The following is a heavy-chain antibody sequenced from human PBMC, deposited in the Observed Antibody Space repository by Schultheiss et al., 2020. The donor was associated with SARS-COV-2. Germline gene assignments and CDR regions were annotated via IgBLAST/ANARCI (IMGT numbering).Heavy chain of an antibody. CDR1: GFTFSSYS. CDR3: AKGPTPSSIFGVVDAFDI. J-gene: IGHJ3*02. V-gene: IGHV3-21*04. Sequence: GGSLRLSCAASGFTFSSYSMNWVRQAPGKGLEWVSSISSSGSTIYYADSVKGRFTISRDNAKNSLYLQMNSLRAEDTAVYYCAKGPTPSSIFGVVDAFDIWGQGTMVTVSS. CDR2: ISSSGSTI. D-gene: IGHD3-3*01.